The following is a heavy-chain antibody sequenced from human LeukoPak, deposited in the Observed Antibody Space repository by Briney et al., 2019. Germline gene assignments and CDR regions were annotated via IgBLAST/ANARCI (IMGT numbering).Heavy chain of an antibody. Sequence: SETLSLTCTVSGGSISSSSYYWGWIRQPPGKGLEWIGSIYYSGSTYYNPSLKSRVTISVDTSKNQFSLKLSSVTAADTAVYYCARPYPLCSSTSCYEYFQHWGQGTLVTVSS. CDR2: IYYSGST. V-gene: IGHV4-39*01. CDR1: GGSISSSSYY. D-gene: IGHD2-2*01. J-gene: IGHJ1*01. CDR3: ARPYPLCSSTSCYEYFQH.